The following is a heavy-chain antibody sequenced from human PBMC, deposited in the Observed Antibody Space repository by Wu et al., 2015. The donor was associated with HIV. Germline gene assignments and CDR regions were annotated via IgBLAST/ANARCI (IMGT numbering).Heavy chain of an antibody. CDR1: GGTFNTYA. V-gene: IGHV1-69*05. Sequence: QVQLVQSGAEVKKPGSSVKVSCKASGGTFNTYAISWVRQAPGQGLEWMGGIIPIFDTSKYAQKLQGRVTITTDASTSTAYMELSSLRSDDTAIYYCARDRVGVAVAATKVNGLGFWGQGTMVIVSS. CDR2: IIPIFDTS. CDR3: ARDRVGVAVAATKVNGLGF. J-gene: IGHJ3*01. D-gene: IGHD6-19*01.